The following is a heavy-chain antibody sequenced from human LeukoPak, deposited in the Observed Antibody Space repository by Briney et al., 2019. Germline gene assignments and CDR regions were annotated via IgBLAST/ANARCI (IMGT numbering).Heavy chain of an antibody. Sequence: GGSLRLSCAASGFTFRNYLMNWVRQAPGKGLEWLSVISGRANSAYYADSVKGRFTISRDNSQNTVSLQMNSLRAEDTAVYFCAKDMVWAHYYFDYWGQGTVVTVSS. V-gene: IGHV3-23*01. CDR2: ISGRANSA. CDR1: GFTFRNYL. D-gene: IGHD2-8*01. J-gene: IGHJ4*02. CDR3: AKDMVWAHYYFDY.